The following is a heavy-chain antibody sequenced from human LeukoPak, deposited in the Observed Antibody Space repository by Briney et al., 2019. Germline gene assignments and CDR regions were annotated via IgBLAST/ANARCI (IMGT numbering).Heavy chain of an antibody. CDR1: GFTFSSYE. CDR3: ARVRGVITRKYWFDP. J-gene: IGHJ5*02. CDR2: IFPSGGEI. Sequence: PGGSLRLSCAASGFTFSSYEMNWVRQAPGRGLEWVSSIFPSGGEIHYADSVKGRFTISRDNSKSTLSLQMNSLRAEDTAVYYCARVRGVITRKYWFDPWGQGTLVTVSS. V-gene: IGHV3-48*03. D-gene: IGHD3-10*01.